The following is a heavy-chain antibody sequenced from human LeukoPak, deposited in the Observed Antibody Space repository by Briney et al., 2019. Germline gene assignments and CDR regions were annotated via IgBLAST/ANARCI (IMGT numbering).Heavy chain of an antibody. Sequence: GESLKISCQGSGYSINNYWIAWVRQMPGKGLEWMGIIYPADSGIRYSPSFQGQVTISADKSISTAYLQWNSLKASDTAMYYCARQEYCSGASCYTWFDPWGQGTLVTVSS. CDR1: GYSINNYW. J-gene: IGHJ5*02. D-gene: IGHD2-15*01. V-gene: IGHV5-51*01. CDR2: IYPADSGI. CDR3: ARQEYCSGASCYTWFDP.